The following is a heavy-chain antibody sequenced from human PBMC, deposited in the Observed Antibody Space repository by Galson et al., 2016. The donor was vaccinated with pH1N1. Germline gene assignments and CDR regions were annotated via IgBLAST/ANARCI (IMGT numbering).Heavy chain of an antibody. CDR2: MSTNSDDT. V-gene: IGHV1-2*02. CDR1: GYTFTDYY. CDR3: ARVGPKVTTYDS. Sequence: SVKVSCKASGYTFTDYYLHWVRQAPGQGLEWMGWMSTNSDDTNSAQNFQGRVTMTRDTSVTTAYMELSRLRSDDTAIYYCARVGPKVTTYDSWGQGTLVTVSS. J-gene: IGHJ4*02. D-gene: IGHD4-17*01.